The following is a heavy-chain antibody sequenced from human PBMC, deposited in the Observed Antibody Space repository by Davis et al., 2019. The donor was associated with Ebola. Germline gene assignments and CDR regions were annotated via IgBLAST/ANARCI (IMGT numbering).Heavy chain of an antibody. CDR1: GYTFTGYY. Sequence: AASVKVSCKASGYTFTGYYMHWVRQAPGQGLEWMGWINPNSGSTSYAQKFQGRVTMTRDQSTNTVYMELSSLGSEDTAVYSCARDLRIFGVVGIYYNYGMDVWGQGTTVTVSS. V-gene: IGHV1-46*01. D-gene: IGHD3-3*01. J-gene: IGHJ6*02. CDR2: INPNSGST. CDR3: ARDLRIFGVVGIYYNYGMDV.